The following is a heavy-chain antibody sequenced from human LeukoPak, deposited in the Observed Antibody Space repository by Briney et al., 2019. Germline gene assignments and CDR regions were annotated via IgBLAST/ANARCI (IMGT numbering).Heavy chain of an antibody. Sequence: GGSLRLSCTASGFTFGDYVMSWVRQAPGKGLKWVAFIRDDGRNKYYTDSVKGRFTISRDNSKNTLYLQMNSLRAEDTGVYYCAKDLNYGDLLDYWGQGTLVTVSS. D-gene: IGHD4-17*01. CDR3: AKDLNYGDLLDY. CDR1: GFTFGDYV. J-gene: IGHJ4*02. V-gene: IGHV3-30*02. CDR2: IRDDGRNK.